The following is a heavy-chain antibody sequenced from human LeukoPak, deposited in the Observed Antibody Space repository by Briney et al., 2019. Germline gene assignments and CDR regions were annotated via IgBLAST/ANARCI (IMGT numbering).Heavy chain of an antibody. CDR1: GFTFSSYA. D-gene: IGHD3-9*01. J-gene: IGHJ6*03. Sequence: GGSLRLSCAASGFTFSSYAMHWVRQAPGKGLEWVAVISYDGSNKYYADSVKGRFTISRDNAKNSLYLQMNSLRAEDTAVYYCASANDNCYYYYMHVWGKGTTVTISS. CDR3: ASANDNCYYYYMHV. CDR2: ISYDGSNK. V-gene: IGHV3-30*04.